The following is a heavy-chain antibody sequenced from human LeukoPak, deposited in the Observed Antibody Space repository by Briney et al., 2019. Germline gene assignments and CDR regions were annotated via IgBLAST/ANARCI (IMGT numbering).Heavy chain of an antibody. Sequence: PWGSLRLSCAASGFTFSNAWMSWVRQAPGKGLEWVGRIKSKSDSGTTDYAAPVKGRFTISRDDSKNTLYPQMNSLKTEDTAVYYCTTVGVATNTYYYYYYMDVWGKGTTVTISS. CDR3: TTVGVATNTYYYYYYMDV. V-gene: IGHV3-15*01. D-gene: IGHD5-12*01. CDR1: GFTFSNAW. CDR2: IKSKSDSGTT. J-gene: IGHJ6*03.